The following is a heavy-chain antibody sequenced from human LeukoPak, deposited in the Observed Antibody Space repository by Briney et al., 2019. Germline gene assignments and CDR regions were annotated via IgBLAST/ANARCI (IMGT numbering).Heavy chain of an antibody. CDR3: AKTLDSSGYYQYYFDY. J-gene: IGHJ4*02. Sequence: GGSLRLSCAASGFTFNGYGMSWVRQAPGKGLEWVSSITGSGGSTYYADSVKGRFTISRDNSKNTLYLQMNSLRAEDTAVYYCAKTLDSSGYYQYYFDYWGQGTLVTVSS. CDR1: GFTFNGYG. D-gene: IGHD3-22*01. CDR2: ITGSGGST. V-gene: IGHV3-23*01.